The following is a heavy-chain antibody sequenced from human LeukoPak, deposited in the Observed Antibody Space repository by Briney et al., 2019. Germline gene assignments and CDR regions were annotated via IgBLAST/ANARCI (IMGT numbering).Heavy chain of an antibody. Sequence: PSETLSLTCTVSGDSVSSGYWNWFRQPPGKGLEWIGYIYDSGMTDYSPSLKNRLTISLDTSNNQFSLKLSSVTAADTAVYYCAGRGHRYSRDWGQGSLVSVSS. D-gene: IGHD2-15*01. CDR1: GDSVSSGY. J-gene: IGHJ1*01. CDR3: AGRGHRYSRD. V-gene: IGHV4-4*09. CDR2: IYDSGMT.